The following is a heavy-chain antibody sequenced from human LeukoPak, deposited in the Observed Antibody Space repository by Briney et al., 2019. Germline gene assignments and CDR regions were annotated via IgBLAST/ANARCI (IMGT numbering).Heavy chain of an antibody. V-gene: IGHV1-69*04. CDR2: IIPILGIA. D-gene: IGHD6-13*01. Sequence: SVKVSCKASGATFSSYAISWVRQAPGQGLERMGRIIPILGIANYAQKFQGRVTITADKSTSTAYMELSSLRSEDTAVYYCARDNLSRVAAAGTSWFDPWGQGTLVTVSS. J-gene: IGHJ5*02. CDR3: ARDNLSRVAAAGTSWFDP. CDR1: GATFSSYA.